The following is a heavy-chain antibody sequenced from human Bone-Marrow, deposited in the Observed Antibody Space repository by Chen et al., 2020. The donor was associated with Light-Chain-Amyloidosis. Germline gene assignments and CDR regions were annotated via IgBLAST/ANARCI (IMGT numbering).Heavy chain of an antibody. Sequence: VQLQESGPGVVKPSETLSLTCTVSGVSISSYYWSWIRQTPGQGLEWIGYMYYTGNTYYNPSLKSRVAMSVDTSKNQFSLNLTTVTAADTATYYCARGAVGGTTGVWGQGTLVTVSS. J-gene: IGHJ4*02. V-gene: IGHV4-59*08. CDR3: ARGAVGGTTGV. CDR1: GVSISSYY. D-gene: IGHD1-26*01. CDR2: MYYTGNT.